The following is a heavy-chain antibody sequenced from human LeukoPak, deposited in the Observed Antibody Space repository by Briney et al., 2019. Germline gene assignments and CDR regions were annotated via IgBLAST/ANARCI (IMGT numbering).Heavy chain of an antibody. CDR1: GGSSSDYY. CDR3: AREERIAVAGRGVWFDP. V-gene: IGHV4-34*01. D-gene: IGHD6-19*01. Sequence: PSETLSLTCAVYGGSSSDYYWIWIRQPPGKGLEWIGEINDSGSPNYNPSLKSRVTISVDTSKNQFSLKLSSMTAADTAVYYCAREERIAVAGRGVWFDPWGQGTLVTVSS. J-gene: IGHJ5*02. CDR2: INDSGSP.